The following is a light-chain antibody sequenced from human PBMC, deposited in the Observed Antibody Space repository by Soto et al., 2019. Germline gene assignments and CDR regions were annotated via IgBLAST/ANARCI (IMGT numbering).Light chain of an antibody. Sequence: QSALTQPPSVSAAPGQTVTISCSGSNSNSGNNYVSWYQQFPGTVPKVLIYDNNKRPSGIPDRFYGSKSGTSATLAITGLQAGDEADYYCGTWDTSLNAGVFGGGTKLTVL. CDR1: NSNSGNNY. CDR2: DNN. V-gene: IGLV1-51*01. CDR3: GTWDTSLNAGV. J-gene: IGLJ2*01.